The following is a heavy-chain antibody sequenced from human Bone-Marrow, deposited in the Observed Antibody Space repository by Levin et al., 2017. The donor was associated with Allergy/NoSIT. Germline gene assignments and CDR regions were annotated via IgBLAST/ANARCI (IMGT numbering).Heavy chain of an antibody. D-gene: IGHD3-10*01. J-gene: IGHJ6*04. CDR1: GFNVRSNY. CDR3: ARDRDLRDFGSGSWLPV. Sequence: GESLKISCEVSGFNVRSNYMSWVRQPPGRGLEWVSVIYGEGKTQYTNSVKGRFTTARDNAKNIVYLQMHILRVEDTAIYYCARDRDLRDFGSGSWLPVWGKGTPVTVSS. CDR2: IYGEGKT. V-gene: IGHV3-53*01.